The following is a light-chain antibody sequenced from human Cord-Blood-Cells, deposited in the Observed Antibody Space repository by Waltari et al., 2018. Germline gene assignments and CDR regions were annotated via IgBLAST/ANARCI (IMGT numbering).Light chain of an antibody. CDR2: DVS. J-gene: IGLJ3*02. V-gene: IGLV2-11*01. CDR3: CSYEGSYTWV. CDR1: SSDVGGYNY. Sequence: QSALTQPRSVSGSPGQSVTISCTGTSSDVGGYNYVSWYQQHPGKATKLMIYDVSKRPSGVPDRFSGSKSGNTASLTISGLQAEDEADYYCCSYEGSYTWVFGGGTKLTVL.